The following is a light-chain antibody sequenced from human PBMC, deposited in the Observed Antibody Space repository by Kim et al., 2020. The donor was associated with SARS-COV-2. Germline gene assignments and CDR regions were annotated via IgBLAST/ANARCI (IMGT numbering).Light chain of an antibody. CDR1: SSDVGGYNY. V-gene: IGLV2-11*01. CDR2: DVS. CDR3: CSYAGSYTFVV. J-gene: IGLJ2*01. Sequence: QSVTVSCTGTSSDVGGYNYVSWYQQHPGTAPKLMIYDVSKRPSGVPDRFSGSKSGNTASLTISELQAEDEADYYCCSYAGSYTFVVFGGGTQLTVL.